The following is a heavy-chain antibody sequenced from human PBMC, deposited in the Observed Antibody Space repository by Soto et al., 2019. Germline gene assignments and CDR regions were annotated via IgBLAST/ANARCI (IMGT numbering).Heavy chain of an antibody. J-gene: IGHJ6*02. CDR2: IKSKTDGGTT. V-gene: IGHV3-15*07. CDR1: GFTFSNAW. CDR3: TRAMVTLGYYYYGMDV. D-gene: IGHD5-18*01. Sequence: AASGFTFSNAWMNWVRQAPGKGLEWVGRIKSKTDGGTTDYAAPVKGRFTISRDDSKNTLYLQMNSLKTEDTAVYYCTRAMVTLGYYYYGMDVWGQGTTVTVSS.